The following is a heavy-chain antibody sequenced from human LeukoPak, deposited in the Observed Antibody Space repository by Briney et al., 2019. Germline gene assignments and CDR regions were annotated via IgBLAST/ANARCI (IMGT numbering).Heavy chain of an antibody. J-gene: IGHJ6*03. CDR1: GGSFSGYY. V-gene: IGHV4-34*01. CDR3: AREGSEAVADDYYYYYYMDV. Sequence: PSETLSLTCAVYGGSFSGYYWSWIRQPPGKGLEWIGEINHSGSTNNNPSLKSRVTISVVTSKNQFSLKLSSVTAADTAVYYCAREGSEAVADDYYYYYYMDVWGKGTTVTVSS. CDR2: INHSGST. D-gene: IGHD6-19*01.